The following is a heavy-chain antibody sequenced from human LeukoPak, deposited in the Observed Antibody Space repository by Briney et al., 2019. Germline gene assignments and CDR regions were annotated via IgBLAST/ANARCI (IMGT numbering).Heavy chain of an antibody. CDR2: IYHSGST. CDR3: ASVEMATITLSY. J-gene: IGHJ4*02. V-gene: IGHV4-30-2*01. D-gene: IGHD5-12*01. Sequence: PSETLSLTCTDSGGSTSSDYWSWIRQPPGKGLEWIGYIYHSGSTYYNPSLKSRVTISVDRSKNQFSLKLSSVTAADTAVYYCASVEMATITLSYWGQGTLVTVSS. CDR1: GGSTSSDY.